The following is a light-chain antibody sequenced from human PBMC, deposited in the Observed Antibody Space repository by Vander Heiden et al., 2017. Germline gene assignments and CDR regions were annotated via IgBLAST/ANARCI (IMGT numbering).Light chain of an antibody. CDR2: DVS. Sequence: QSALTQPAPVSGSPGQSLTLPCTGTSSDVGVYNYVSWYQQHPGKAPKLMIYDVSNRPSGVSYRFSGSKSGNTASLTISGLQAEDEADYYCSSYTASSTVVFAGGTKLTVL. V-gene: IGLV2-14*01. J-gene: IGLJ2*01. CDR3: SSYTASSTVV. CDR1: SSDVGVYNY.